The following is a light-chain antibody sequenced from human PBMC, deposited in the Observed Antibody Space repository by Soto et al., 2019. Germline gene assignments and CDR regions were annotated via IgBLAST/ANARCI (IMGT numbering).Light chain of an antibody. CDR3: QQRSNWRFT. J-gene: IGKJ3*01. CDR2: DAS. V-gene: IGKV3-11*01. Sequence: EIVLTQSPATLSLSPGERATLSCRASQSVSSYLAWYQQKPGQAPRLLIYDASNRATGIPARFSGSGSGTDLTLTISSLEPEDFAIYHCQQRSNWRFTFGPGMKMDIK. CDR1: QSVSSY.